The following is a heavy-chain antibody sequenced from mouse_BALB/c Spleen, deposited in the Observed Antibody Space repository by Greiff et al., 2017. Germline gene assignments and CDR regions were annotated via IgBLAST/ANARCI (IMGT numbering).Heavy chain of an antibody. CDR1: GYTFTSYW. Sequence: VQLQQSGDDLVKPGASVKLSCKASGYTFTSYWINWIKQRPGQGLEWIGAIYPGNSDTSYNQKFKGKAKLTAVTSTSTAYMELSSLTNEDSAVYYCTEKKLAFDYWGQGTTLTVSS. V-gene: IGHV1-5*01. CDR3: TEKKLAFDY. CDR2: IYPGNSDT. J-gene: IGHJ2*01.